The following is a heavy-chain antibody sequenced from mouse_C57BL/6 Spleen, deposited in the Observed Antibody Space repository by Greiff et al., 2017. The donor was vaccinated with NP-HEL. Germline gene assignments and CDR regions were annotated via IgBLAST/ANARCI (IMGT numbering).Heavy chain of an antibody. V-gene: IGHV1-42*01. CDR3: ARPYDYDGYYFDY. Sequence: VQLQQSGPELVKPGASVKISCKASGYSFTGYYMNWVKQSPEKSLEWIGEINPSTGGTTYNQKFKAKATLTVDKSSSTAYMQLKSLTSEDSAVYYCARPYDYDGYYFDYWGQGTTLTVSS. CDR1: GYSFTGYY. J-gene: IGHJ2*01. D-gene: IGHD2-4*01. CDR2: INPSTGGT.